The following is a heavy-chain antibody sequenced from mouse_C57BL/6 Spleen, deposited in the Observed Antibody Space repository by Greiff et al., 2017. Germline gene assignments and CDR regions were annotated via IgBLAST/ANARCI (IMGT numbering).Heavy chain of an antibody. CDR3: ARRRAYDYDVPYYFDY. J-gene: IGHJ2*01. CDR2: LDPSDSYT. CDR1: GYTFTSYW. D-gene: IGHD2-4*01. V-gene: IGHV1-69*01. Sequence: QVQLQQPGAELVMPGASVKLSCKASGYTFTSYWMHWVKQRPGQGLEWIGELDPSDSYTNYNQKFKGKSTLTGDKTSSTAYMQLSSLTSEDSAVYYSARRRAYDYDVPYYFDYWGQGTTLTVSS.